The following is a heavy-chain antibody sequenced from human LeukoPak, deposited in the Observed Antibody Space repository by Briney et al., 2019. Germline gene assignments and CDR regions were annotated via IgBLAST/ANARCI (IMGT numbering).Heavy chain of an antibody. CDR3: AKDRGREYSYGN. J-gene: IGHJ4*02. D-gene: IGHD5-18*01. CDR1: GFTFSSSG. CDR2: ISGSGGST. Sequence: GGSLRLSCAASGFTFSSSGMSWVRQAPGKGLEWVSVISGSGGSTYYADSVKGRFTISRDNSKNTLYLQMNSLRAEDTAVYYCAKDRGREYSYGNRGQGTPATVSS. V-gene: IGHV3-23*01.